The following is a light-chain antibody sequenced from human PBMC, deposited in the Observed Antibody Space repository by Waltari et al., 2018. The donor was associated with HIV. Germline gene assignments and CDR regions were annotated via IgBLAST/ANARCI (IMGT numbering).Light chain of an antibody. CDR1: SSDIGYYDH. V-gene: IGLV2-14*03. CDR3: SAYTRRGTVV. J-gene: IGLJ2*01. CDR2: EVT. Sequence: QSALTQPASVSGSPGQSIVLPCTGSSSDIGYYDHVSWYQQYPGQAPKALIYEVTSRTSGTSSRFSGSKSATTAFLAISKLQTDDEADYFCSAYTRRGTVVFGGGTRLTVL.